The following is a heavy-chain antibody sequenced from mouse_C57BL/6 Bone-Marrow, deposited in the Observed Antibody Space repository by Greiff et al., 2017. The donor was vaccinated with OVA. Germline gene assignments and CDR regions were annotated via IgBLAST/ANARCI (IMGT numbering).Heavy chain of an antibody. CDR1: GFSLTSYG. V-gene: IGHV2-2*01. CDR2: IWSGGST. CDR3: ASVVHYYAMDY. J-gene: IGHJ4*01. Sequence: QVQLQQSGPGLVQPSQSLSITCTVSGFSLTSYGVHWVRQSPGKGLEWLGVIWSGGSTDYNAAFISRLSISKDNSKSQVFFKMNSLQADDTAIYYCASVVHYYAMDYWGQGTLVTVSS.